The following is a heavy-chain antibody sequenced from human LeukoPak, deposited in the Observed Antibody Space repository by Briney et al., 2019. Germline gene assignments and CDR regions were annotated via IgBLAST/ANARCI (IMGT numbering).Heavy chain of an antibody. V-gene: IGHV1-46*01. J-gene: IGHJ4*02. CDR1: GYTFTSYY. CDR2: INPSGGST. D-gene: IGHD7-27*01. Sequence: ASVKVSCKASGYTFTSYYMHWVRQAPGQGLEWMGIINPSGGSTSYAQKFQGRVTMTRDTSTSTVYMELSRLRSDDTAVYYCARGPPNWGYDYWGQGTLVTVSS. CDR3: ARGPPNWGYDY.